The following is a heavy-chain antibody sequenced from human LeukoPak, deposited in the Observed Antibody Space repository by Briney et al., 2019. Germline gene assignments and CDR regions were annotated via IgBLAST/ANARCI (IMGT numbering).Heavy chain of an antibody. Sequence: ASVKVSCKASGGTFSSYAISWVRQAPGQGLEWMGRIIPIFGTANYAQKFQGRVTITTDESTSTAYMELSSLRSEDTAVYYCARRGWAYYYDSSAFGAFHIWGQGTMDTVSS. V-gene: IGHV1-69*05. CDR3: ARRGWAYYYDSSAFGAFHI. J-gene: IGHJ3*02. D-gene: IGHD3-22*01. CDR2: IIPIFGTA. CDR1: GGTFSSYA.